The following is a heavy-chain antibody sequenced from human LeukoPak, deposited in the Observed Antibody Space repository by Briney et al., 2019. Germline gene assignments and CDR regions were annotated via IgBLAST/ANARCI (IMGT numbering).Heavy chain of an antibody. J-gene: IGHJ4*02. V-gene: IGHV4-38-2*01. CDR2: IYRSGNT. Sequence: SETLSLTCAVSGYSISNGYYWGWIRQSPGKGLERIGSIYRSGNTYYNPSLKSRVTLSVDKSKNQFSLKLSSVTAADTAGYYCTRHPFGELLDWGQGTLVTVSS. CDR1: GYSISNGYY. CDR3: TRHPFGELLD. D-gene: IGHD3-10*01.